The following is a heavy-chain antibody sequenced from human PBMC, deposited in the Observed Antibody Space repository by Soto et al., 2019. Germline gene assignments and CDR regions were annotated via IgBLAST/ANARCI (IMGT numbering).Heavy chain of an antibody. J-gene: IGHJ4*02. CDR3: ARFAKEENPKLESWYAFDF. V-gene: IGHV4-31*03. D-gene: IGHD6-13*01. Sequence: SETLSLTCTVSGGSIRSGGYFWSWVRQQPGKGLEWIGHIYYRGGTSYNPSLESRVAMSVDTSKNEFTLKVKSVTAADTAIYYCARFAKEENPKLESWYAFDFWGRGTLVTVSS. CDR2: IYYRGGT. CDR1: GGSIRSGGYF.